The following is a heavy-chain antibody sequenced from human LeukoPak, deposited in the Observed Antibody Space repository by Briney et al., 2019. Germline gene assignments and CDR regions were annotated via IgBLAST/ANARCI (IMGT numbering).Heavy chain of an antibody. V-gene: IGHV1-2*02. CDR2: INSINGGT. CDR1: GYTFTDYY. CDR3: ARLGGYDQ. D-gene: IGHD3-16*01. J-gene: IGHJ4*02. Sequence: GASVKVSCRASGYTFTDYYIHWVRQAPGQGLEWMGWINSINGGTNYAQKFQGRVTMTRDTSITTAYMELSRLTPDDTAVYYCARLGGYDQWGQGALVIVSS.